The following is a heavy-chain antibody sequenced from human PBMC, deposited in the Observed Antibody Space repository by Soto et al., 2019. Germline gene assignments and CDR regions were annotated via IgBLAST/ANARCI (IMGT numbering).Heavy chain of an antibody. V-gene: IGHV2-5*01. J-gene: IGHJ5*02. CDR3: SHTRNSCSGCTCQVWFDP. Sequence: SGPTLVNPTQTLTLTCTFSGFSLTNVGVAVGWIRQPPGKALEWLALIYGNGDKYYSPSLKSRSFITEDTSKNQVVLTMTTVYPVDTGTYYCSHTRNSCSGCTCQVWFDPWGQGXPVTVHS. CDR2: IYGNGDK. D-gene: IGHD3-3*01. CDR1: GFSLTNVGVA.